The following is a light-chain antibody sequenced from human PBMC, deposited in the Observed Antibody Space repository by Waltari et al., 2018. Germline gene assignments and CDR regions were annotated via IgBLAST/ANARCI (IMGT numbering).Light chain of an antibody. J-gene: IGKJ2*01. CDR3: QHYNNWPYT. CDR1: QSVRSN. V-gene: IGKV3-15*01. Sequence: EIVMTQSPGTLSVSPGERATLSCRASQSVRSNFAWYQQKPGQATRLIIYGAVTRGTDVPARFSASGSGTEFTLTISSVQSEDFAVYYCQHYNNWPYTFGQGTKLEI. CDR2: GAV.